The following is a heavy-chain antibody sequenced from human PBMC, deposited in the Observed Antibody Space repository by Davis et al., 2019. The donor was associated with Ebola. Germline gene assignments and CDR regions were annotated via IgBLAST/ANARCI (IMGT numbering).Heavy chain of an antibody. V-gene: IGHV1-8*01. Sequence: ASVKVSCNASGYSFTSYDINWVREAPGQGLEWMGWMNPNSGNTGYAQKFQGRVTMNRNNSTTTAYMELSSLRSEDTAVYYWARGPLRAIFGVLITSNWFDPWGQGTLVTVSS. CDR1: GYSFTSYD. CDR2: MNPNSGNT. J-gene: IGHJ5*02. CDR3: ARGPLRAIFGVLITSNWFDP. D-gene: IGHD3-3*01.